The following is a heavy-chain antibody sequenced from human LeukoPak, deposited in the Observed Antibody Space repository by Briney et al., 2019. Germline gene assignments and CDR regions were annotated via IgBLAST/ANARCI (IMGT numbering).Heavy chain of an antibody. V-gene: IGHV4-4*09. CDR1: AGSVSSSY. Sequence: SETLSLTCTVSAGSVSSSYWSWIRQPPGKGLEWIGYISTSGNTNFNPSLKSRVTISVDTSADQFSLKLSSVTAAYTAVYYCARDLFVAFRRDGYVWFDPWGQGTLVTVSS. CDR2: ISTSGNT. D-gene: IGHD5-24*01. J-gene: IGHJ5*02. CDR3: ARDLFVAFRRDGYVWFDP.